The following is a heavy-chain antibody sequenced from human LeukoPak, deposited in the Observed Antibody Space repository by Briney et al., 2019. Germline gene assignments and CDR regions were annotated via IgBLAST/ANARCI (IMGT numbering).Heavy chain of an antibody. J-gene: IGHJ4*02. CDR1: GGSISSYY. CDR3: ASFRYRGFDY. V-gene: IGHV4-59*01. Sequence: SETLSLTRTVSGGSISSYYWSWIRQPPGKGLEWIGYIYYSGSTNYNPSLKSRVTISVDTSKNQFSLKLSSVTAADTAVYYCASFRYRGFDYWGQGTLVTVSS. D-gene: IGHD3-10*01. CDR2: IYYSGST.